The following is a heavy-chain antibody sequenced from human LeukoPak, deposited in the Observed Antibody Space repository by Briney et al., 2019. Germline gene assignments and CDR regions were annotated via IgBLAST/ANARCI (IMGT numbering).Heavy chain of an antibody. V-gene: IGHV4-39*07. CDR1: GGSTSSSSYY. CDR3: AREPDYYDSSGFDY. D-gene: IGHD3-22*01. Sequence: SETVSLTCTVSGGSTSSSSYYWGWIRQPPGKGLEWIGSVYYSGSTYYNPSLKSRVTISVDTSKNQFSLKLSSVTAADTAVYYCAREPDYYDSSGFDYWGQGTLVTVSS. J-gene: IGHJ4*02. CDR2: VYYSGST.